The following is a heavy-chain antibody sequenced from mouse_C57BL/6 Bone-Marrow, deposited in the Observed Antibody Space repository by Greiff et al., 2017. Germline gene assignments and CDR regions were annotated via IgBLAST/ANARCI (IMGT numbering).Heavy chain of an antibody. Sequence: QVQLQQPGAELVKPGASVKLSCKASGYTFTSYWMHWVKQRPGQGLEWIGMIHPNSGSTNYNEKFKSKATLTVDTSSSTAYMQLSSLTSEASAVXYCARIYYDPPWFAYWGQGTLVTVSA. J-gene: IGHJ3*01. CDR3: ARIYYDPPWFAY. CDR2: IHPNSGST. V-gene: IGHV1-64*01. D-gene: IGHD2-4*01. CDR1: GYTFTSYW.